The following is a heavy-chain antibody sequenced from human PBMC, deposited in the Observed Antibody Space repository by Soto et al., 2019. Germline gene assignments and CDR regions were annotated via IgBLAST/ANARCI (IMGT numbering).Heavy chain of an antibody. CDR2: IGGRGNSA. D-gene: IGHD5-12*01. V-gene: IGHV3-23*01. Sequence: EVQVSESGGGLVRPGGSLRLSCAASGCIFTNYAMNWVRQAPGKGLEWVSVIGGRGNSAYYADSVQGRFTISRDNSKNTLSLQMSSLTADDTAIYYCVREGRGSFDFWGRGTMVTVSS. CDR1: GCIFTNYA. CDR3: VREGRGSFDF. J-gene: IGHJ3*01.